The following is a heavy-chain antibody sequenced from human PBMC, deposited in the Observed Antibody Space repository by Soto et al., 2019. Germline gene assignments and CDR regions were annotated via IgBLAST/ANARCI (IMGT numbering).Heavy chain of an antibody. CDR2: INHSGIT. Sequence: PSETLSLTCAVYGGSFSGYYWSWIRQPPGKGLEWIGEINHSGITKYSPSLKSRVSISVDTSKSQFSLKLSSVTAADTAVYFCARALPHDFWSRPPFGYWGQGTLVTVSS. CDR1: GGSFSGYY. D-gene: IGHD3-3*01. J-gene: IGHJ4*02. V-gene: IGHV4-34*01. CDR3: ARALPHDFWSRPPFGY.